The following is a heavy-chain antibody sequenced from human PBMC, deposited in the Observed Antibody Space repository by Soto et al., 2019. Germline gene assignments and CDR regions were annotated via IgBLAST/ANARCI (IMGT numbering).Heavy chain of an antibody. V-gene: IGHV3-33*08. CDR3: TTVNPYISDSRGHCY. CDR1: GFTFNKFG. CDR2: VSYDGNHD. D-gene: IGHD3-22*01. Sequence: QVHLVESGGGVVQPGGSLRLSCTASGFTFNKFGMHWVRQTPGKGLEWVAAVSYDGNHDFYADSVRGRLIISRDNSKNTLYLQLNSLKTEDTAVYYCTTVNPYISDSRGHCYWGQGTLVTVSS. J-gene: IGHJ4*02.